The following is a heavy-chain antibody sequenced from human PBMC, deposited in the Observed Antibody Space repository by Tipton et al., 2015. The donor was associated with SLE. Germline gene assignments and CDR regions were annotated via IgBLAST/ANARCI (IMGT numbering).Heavy chain of an antibody. CDR2: IYSGGKT. V-gene: IGHV3-23*03. Sequence: GSLRLSCAASGFSFDYNAFSWVRQAPGKGLEWVSVIYSGGKTFYADSVRGRFTFSRDNSKSTLYLQMNSLRAEDTAVYYCATSSRSYSNYYYGMDVWGQGTTVTVSS. CDR3: ATSSRSYSNYYYGMDV. CDR1: GFSFDYNA. D-gene: IGHD2/OR15-2a*01. J-gene: IGHJ6*02.